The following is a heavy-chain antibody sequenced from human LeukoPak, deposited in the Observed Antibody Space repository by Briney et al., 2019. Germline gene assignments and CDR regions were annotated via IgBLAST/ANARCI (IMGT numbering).Heavy chain of an antibody. V-gene: IGHV3-48*04. CDR2: ISSDGTTI. D-gene: IGHD4-23*01. CDR1: GFTFSSYA. Sequence: GGSLRLSCAASGFTFSSYAMSWVRQAPGKGLEWLSYISSDGTTIQYADSVKGRFTISRDNAKNSLYLQMNSLRAEDTAVYYCAREERLRWTAYWGQGTLVTVSS. J-gene: IGHJ4*01. CDR3: AREERLRWTAY.